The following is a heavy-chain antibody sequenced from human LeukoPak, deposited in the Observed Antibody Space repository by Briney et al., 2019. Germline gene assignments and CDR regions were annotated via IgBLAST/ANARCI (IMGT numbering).Heavy chain of an antibody. CDR3: AREPGSQIFDWLENDAFDI. CDR2: ISAYNGNT. V-gene: IGHV1-18*01. D-gene: IGHD3-9*01. Sequence: GASVKVSCKASGGTFSSYAISWVRQAPGQGLEWMGWISAYNGNTNYAQKLQGRVTMTTDTSTSTAYMELRSLRSDDTAVYYCAREPGSQIFDWLENDAFDIWGQGTMVTVSS. J-gene: IGHJ3*02. CDR1: GGTFSSYA.